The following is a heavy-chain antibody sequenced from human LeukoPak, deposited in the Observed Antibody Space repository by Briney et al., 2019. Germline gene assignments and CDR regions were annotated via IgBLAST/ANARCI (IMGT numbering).Heavy chain of an antibody. J-gene: IGHJ5*02. CDR3: ARPYGGNVGWFDP. V-gene: IGHV1-18*01. CDR1: GYTFTSYG. Sequence: GASVKASCKAFGYTFTSYGISWVRQAPGQGLEWMGWISAYNGNTSNAKKLQGRVTLTTDTSTSTAYMELRGLRSDDTAVYYCARPYGGNVGWFDPWGQGTLVTVSS. CDR2: ISAYNGNT. D-gene: IGHD4-23*01.